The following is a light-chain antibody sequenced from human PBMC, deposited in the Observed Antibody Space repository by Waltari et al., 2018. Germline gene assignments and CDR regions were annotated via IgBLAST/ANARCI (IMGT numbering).Light chain of an antibody. J-gene: IGLJ3*02. CDR3: QTGGHGTWV. Sequence: QLVLTQSPSASASLGASVKLTCTLSSGHSTNIIAWLQQQPEKGPRYLMNVNSDGSHNKGVGIAVRFSGSSSGVERYLTISSLQSEDEADYYCQTGGHGTWVFGGGTRLTVL. CDR2: VNSDGSH. V-gene: IGLV4-69*01. CDR1: SGHSTNI.